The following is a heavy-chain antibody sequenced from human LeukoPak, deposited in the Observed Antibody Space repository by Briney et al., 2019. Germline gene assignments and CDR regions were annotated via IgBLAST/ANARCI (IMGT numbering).Heavy chain of an antibody. CDR3: AREGAGDDY. J-gene: IGHJ4*02. Sequence: SETLSLTCAFYGGSFSGYYWNWIRQPPGKGLEWIGEINHSGSTNYNPSLKSRVTISVDTSKNQFSLKLSSVTAADTAVYYCAREGAGDDYWGQGTLVTVSS. D-gene: IGHD4-17*01. CDR1: GGSFSGYY. V-gene: IGHV4-34*01. CDR2: INHSGST.